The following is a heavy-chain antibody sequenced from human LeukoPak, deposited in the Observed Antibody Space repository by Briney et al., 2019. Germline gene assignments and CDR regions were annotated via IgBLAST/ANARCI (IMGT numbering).Heavy chain of an antibody. J-gene: IGHJ4*02. CDR2: INPNSGGT. D-gene: IGHD2-2*01. Sequence: ASVKVSCKASGYTFTGYYMHWVRQAPGQGLEWMGRINPNSGGTNYAQKFQGRVTMTRDTSISTAYMELSRLRSDDTAVYYCAKGDIVVVPAAMRYFDYWGQGTLVTVCS. V-gene: IGHV1-2*06. CDR3: AKGDIVVVPAAMRYFDY. CDR1: GYTFTGYY.